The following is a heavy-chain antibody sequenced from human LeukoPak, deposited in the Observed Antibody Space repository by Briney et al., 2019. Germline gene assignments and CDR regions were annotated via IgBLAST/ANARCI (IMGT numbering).Heavy chain of an antibody. Sequence: GGSLRLSCAASGFTFSSYWMSWVRQAPGKGLEWVANIKQDGSEKYYVDSVKGRFTISRDNSKNTLYLQMNSLRAEDTAVYYCARDPGTVAARGNWFDPWGQGTLVTVSS. CDR1: GFTFSSYW. CDR2: IKQDGSEK. J-gene: IGHJ5*02. V-gene: IGHV3-7*01. D-gene: IGHD1-14*01. CDR3: ARDPGTVAARGNWFDP.